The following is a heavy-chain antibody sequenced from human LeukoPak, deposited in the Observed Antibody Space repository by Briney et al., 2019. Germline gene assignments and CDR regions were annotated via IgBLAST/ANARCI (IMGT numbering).Heavy chain of an antibody. CDR3: ARDLYRIVVVPHYFDY. CDR1: VFTFSNFG. V-gene: IGHV3-30*02. Sequence: GGSLRLSCAATVFTFSNFGMHWVRQATGKGLEWVAFKRYDGSNKYYADSVKGRFTISRDNSKNTLYLQMNSLRGEDTAVYYCARDLYRIVVVPHYFDYWGQGTLVTVSS. D-gene: IGHD3-22*01. J-gene: IGHJ4*02. CDR2: KRYDGSNK.